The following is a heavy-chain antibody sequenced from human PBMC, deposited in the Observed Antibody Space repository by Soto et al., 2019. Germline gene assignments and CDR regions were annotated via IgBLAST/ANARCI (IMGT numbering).Heavy chain of an antibody. D-gene: IGHD2-15*01. CDR3: ARGRTGRYCSGGSCPGAFDI. J-gene: IGHJ3*02. Sequence: AGGSLRLSCAASGFTFSSYAMHWVRQAPGKGLEYVSAISSNGGSTYYANSVKGRFTISRDNSKNTLYLQMGSLRAEDMAVYYCARGRTGRYCSGGSCPGAFDIWGQGTMVTVSS. CDR1: GFTFSSYA. CDR2: ISSNGGST. V-gene: IGHV3-64*01.